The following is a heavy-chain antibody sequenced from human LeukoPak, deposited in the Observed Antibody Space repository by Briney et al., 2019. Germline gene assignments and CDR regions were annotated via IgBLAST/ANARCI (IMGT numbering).Heavy chain of an antibody. CDR2: IYSSGST. D-gene: IGHD4-17*01. CDR3: ARHDGGYGDYFDY. J-gene: IGHJ4*02. CDR1: GGSLSSYY. Sequence: SETLSLTCTVSGGSLSSYYRSWIRQPPGNGLEWIGYIYSSGSTNYNPSLKSRVSISVDTSKNQFSLKLSSVTAADTAVYYCARHDGGYGDYFDYWGPGTLVTVSS. V-gene: IGHV4-59*08.